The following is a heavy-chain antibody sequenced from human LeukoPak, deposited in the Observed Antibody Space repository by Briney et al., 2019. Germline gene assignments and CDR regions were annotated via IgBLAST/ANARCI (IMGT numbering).Heavy chain of an antibody. V-gene: IGHV1-69*01. CDR3: ARAYFDWLSPRWAFDI. D-gene: IGHD3-9*01. Sequence: SVKVSCKASGGTFSSYAISWVQQAPGQGLEWMGGIIPIFGTANYAQKFQGRVTITADESTSTAYMELSSLRSEDTAVYYCARAYFDWLSPRWAFDIWGQGTMVTVSS. CDR1: GGTFSSYA. J-gene: IGHJ3*02. CDR2: IIPIFGTA.